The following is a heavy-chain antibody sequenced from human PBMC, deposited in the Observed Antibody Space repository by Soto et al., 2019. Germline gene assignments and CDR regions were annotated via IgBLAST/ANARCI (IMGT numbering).Heavy chain of an antibody. CDR3: ATHNPDIVVVPAAMGY. J-gene: IGHJ4*02. CDR2: MNPNSGNT. V-gene: IGHV1-8*01. CDR1: GYTFTSYD. Sequence: ASVKVSCKASGYTFTSYDINWVRQATGQGLEWMGWMNPNSGNTGYAQKFQGRVTMTRNTSISTAHMELSSLRSEDTAVYYCATHNPDIVVVPAAMGYWGQGTLVTVSS. D-gene: IGHD2-2*01.